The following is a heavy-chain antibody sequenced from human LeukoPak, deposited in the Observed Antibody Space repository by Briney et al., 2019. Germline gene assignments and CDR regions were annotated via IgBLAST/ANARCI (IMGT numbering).Heavy chain of an antibody. V-gene: IGHV4-59*08. CDR3: ARRLAVTGIYCFDH. D-gene: IGHD6-19*01. J-gene: IGHJ4*02. CDR1: GGSISSYY. CDR2: IYYSGRT. Sequence: RPSETLSLTCTVSGGSISSYYWSWIRQPPGKGLEWIGYIYYSGRTNYNPSLKSRVTISLDTSKNQFSLRLTSVTAADTAVYYCARRLAVTGIYCFDHWGQGTPVTVSS.